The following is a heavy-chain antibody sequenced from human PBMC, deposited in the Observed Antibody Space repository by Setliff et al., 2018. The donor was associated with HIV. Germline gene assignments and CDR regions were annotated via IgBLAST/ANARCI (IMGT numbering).Heavy chain of an antibody. CDR1: GGTFSSYA. D-gene: IGHD5-12*01. J-gene: IGHJ6*03. CDR3: AKTYSGYDMTRYYYMDV. Sequence: SVKVSCKASGGTFSSYAISWVRQAPGQGLEWIGGIIPIFGTANYAQKFQGRVTITTDESTSTAYMELSSLRSEDTAVYYCAKTYSGYDMTRYYYMDVWGKGTTVTVSS. V-gene: IGHV1-69*05. CDR2: IIPIFGTA.